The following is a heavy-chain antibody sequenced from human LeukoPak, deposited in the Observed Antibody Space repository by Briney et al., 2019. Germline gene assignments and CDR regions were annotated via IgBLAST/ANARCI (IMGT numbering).Heavy chain of an antibody. V-gene: IGHV4-59*08. CDR1: GGSINNYY. J-gene: IGHJ4*02. D-gene: IGHD4-17*01. CDR2: IYYSGST. Sequence: SETLSLTCTVSGGSINNYYWSWIRQPPGKGLEWIGYIYYSGSTNYNPSLKSRVTISVDTSKNQFSLQLRSVTAADTAVYYCARQTFGDYHFDYWGQGTLVTVSS. CDR3: ARQTFGDYHFDY.